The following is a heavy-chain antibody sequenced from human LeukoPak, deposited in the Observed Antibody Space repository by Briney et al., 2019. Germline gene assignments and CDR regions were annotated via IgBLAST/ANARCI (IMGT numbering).Heavy chain of an antibody. Sequence: GSSVKVSCKASGGTFSSYAISWVRQAPGQGLEWMGGIIPIFGTANYAQKFQGRVTITPDESTSTAYMELSSLRSEDTAVYYCARAKSDTRWFGPNFDYWGQGTLVTVSS. V-gene: IGHV1-69*01. D-gene: IGHD3-10*01. CDR2: IIPIFGTA. CDR1: GGTFSSYA. J-gene: IGHJ4*02. CDR3: ARAKSDTRWFGPNFDY.